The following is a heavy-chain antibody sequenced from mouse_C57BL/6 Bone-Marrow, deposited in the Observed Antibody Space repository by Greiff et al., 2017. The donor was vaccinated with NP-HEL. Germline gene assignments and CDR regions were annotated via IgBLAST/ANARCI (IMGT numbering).Heavy chain of an antibody. CDR1: GYTFTSYW. D-gene: IGHD2-4*01. CDR2: IDPSDSYL. CDR3: ARGRLRRGYYAMDY. V-gene: IGHV1-69*01. Sequence: QVQLQQPGAELVMPGASVKLSCKASGYTFTSYWMHWLKQRPGQGLEWIGEIDPSDSYLNYNPKFKGKSSLTVANSSSTAYMQLSSLTSEDSAVYYCARGRLRRGYYAMDYWGQGTAVTVAS. J-gene: IGHJ4*01.